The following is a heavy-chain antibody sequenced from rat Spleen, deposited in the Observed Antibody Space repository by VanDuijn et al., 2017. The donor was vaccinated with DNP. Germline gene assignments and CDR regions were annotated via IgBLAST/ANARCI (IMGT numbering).Heavy chain of an antibody. Sequence: EVQLVESGGDLIQPGRSLKLSCAASGFTFSNYDMAWVRQAPTKGLEWVASISPSGGSTYYRDSVKGRFTVSRDNAKSTLNLQMDSLRSEDTATYYCTTSYYDNWFAYWGQGTLVTVSS. CDR1: GFTFSNYD. J-gene: IGHJ3*01. V-gene: IGHV5S23*01. CDR2: ISPSGGST. CDR3: TTSYYDNWFAY. D-gene: IGHD1-6*01.